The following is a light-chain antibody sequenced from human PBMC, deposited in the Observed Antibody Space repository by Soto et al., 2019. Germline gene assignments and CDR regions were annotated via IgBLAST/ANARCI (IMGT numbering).Light chain of an antibody. V-gene: IGKV1-39*01. J-gene: IGKJ2*01. Sequence: DIQMTQSPSSLSASVGDRVTITCRASQSIYSSLNWYHQKPGKAPKILIYAASNLQSGVPSRFSGSGSGTDFTLSISSLQPEDFATYYCQQSYSAPYTFGQGTKLEI. CDR2: AAS. CDR1: QSIYSS. CDR3: QQSYSAPYT.